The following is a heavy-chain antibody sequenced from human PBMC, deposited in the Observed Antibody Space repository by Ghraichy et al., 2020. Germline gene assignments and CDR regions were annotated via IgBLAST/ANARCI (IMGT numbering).Heavy chain of an antibody. J-gene: IGHJ6*03. CDR3: AIHGGSYGAPGDKIYYYYYYRDV. V-gene: IGHV4-39*01. CDR1: GGSISSSSYY. Sequence: SETLSLTCTVSGGSISSSSYYWGWIRQPPGKGLEWIGSIYYSGSTYYNPSLKSRVTISVDTSKNQFSLKLSSVTAADTAVYYCAIHGGSYGAPGDKIYYYYYYRDVWGKGTTVTGSS. D-gene: IGHD5-18*01. CDR2: IYYSGST.